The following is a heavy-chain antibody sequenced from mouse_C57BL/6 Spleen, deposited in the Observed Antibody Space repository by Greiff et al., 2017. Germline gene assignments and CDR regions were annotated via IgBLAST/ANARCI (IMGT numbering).Heavy chain of an antibody. CDR2: ISNLAYSI. CDR1: GFTFSDYG. CDR3: ARQSRDYYAMDY. V-gene: IGHV5-15*01. J-gene: IGHJ4*01. Sequence: EVMLVESGGGLVQPGGSLKLSCAASGFTFSDYGMAWVRQAPRKGPEWVAFISNLAYSIYYADTVSGRFTISRENAKNTLYLELSSLRSEDTAMYYCARQSRDYYAMDYWGQGTSVTVSS.